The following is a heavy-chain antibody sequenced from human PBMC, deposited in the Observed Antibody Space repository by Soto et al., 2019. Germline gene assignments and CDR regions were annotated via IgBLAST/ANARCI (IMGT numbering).Heavy chain of an antibody. Sequence: SETLSLTCTASGGSITSSSHFWGWVRQPPGKGLEWIGTIYFTGNTYYTPSLKSQLTMSIDTSKNEFSLRLNSVTAADTAVYYCAGQTFTIAAASYGRSNWFDPWGPGTLVTVSS. J-gene: IGHJ5*02. CDR2: IYFTGNT. CDR1: GGSITSSSHF. V-gene: IGHV4-39*01. D-gene: IGHD6-25*01. CDR3: AGQTFTIAAASYGRSNWFDP.